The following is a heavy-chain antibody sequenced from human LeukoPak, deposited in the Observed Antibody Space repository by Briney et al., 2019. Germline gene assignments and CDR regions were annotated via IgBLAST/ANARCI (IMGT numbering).Heavy chain of an antibody. V-gene: IGHV3-11*05. J-gene: IGHJ6*02. Sequence: GGSLRLSCVGSGFNLNDYYMAWIRQTPGKGLQRVSYMRRGSDYKAYEDSVKGRFTISRDNAKNSLFLQMNSLRAEDTAFYYCAREGYCSTTSCAYAMDVWGQGTTVTVSS. CDR2: MRRGSDYK. CDR3: AREGYCSTTSCAYAMDV. CDR1: GFNLNDYY. D-gene: IGHD2-2*01.